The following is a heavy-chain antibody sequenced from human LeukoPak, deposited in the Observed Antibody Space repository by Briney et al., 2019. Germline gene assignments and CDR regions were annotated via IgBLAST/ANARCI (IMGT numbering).Heavy chain of an antibody. CDR2: ISSSDNHI. J-gene: IGHJ5*02. D-gene: IGHD3-22*01. CDR3: ARRTGTTLAGWLRVVDL. V-gene: IGHV3-21*04. CDR1: GFTFSVYS. Sequence: GGSLRLSCAASGFTFSVYSMNWVRQAPGKGLEWVSYISSSDNHIYYTDSVKGRFTISRDNAKNSLYLHMNSLRVEDTAVYYCARRTGTTLAGWLRVVDLWGQGTLVTVSS.